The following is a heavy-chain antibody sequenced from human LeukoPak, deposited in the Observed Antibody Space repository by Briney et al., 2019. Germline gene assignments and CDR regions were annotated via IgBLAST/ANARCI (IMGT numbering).Heavy chain of an antibody. CDR1: GFTFSSYE. CDR2: ISSSGSTI. CDR3: ARDVGYYYGMDV. J-gene: IGHJ6*04. D-gene: IGHD1-26*01. Sequence: GGSLRLSCAASGFTFSSYEMNWVRQAPGKGLQGVSYISSSGSTIYYADSVKGRFTISRDNAKNSLYLQMNSLRAEDTAVYYCARDVGYYYGMDVWGKGTTVTVPS. V-gene: IGHV3-48*03.